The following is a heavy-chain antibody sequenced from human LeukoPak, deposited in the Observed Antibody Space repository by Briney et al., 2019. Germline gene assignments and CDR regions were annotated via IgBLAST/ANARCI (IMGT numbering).Heavy chain of an antibody. CDR1: GFTFSDYW. J-gene: IGHJ4*02. CDR3: ARGASTYSDY. CDR2: FTSDGRST. Sequence: GGSLRLSCAASGFTFSDYWMHWVRQAPGKGLVWVSRFTSDGRSTSYADSVKGRFTMSRDNAKNTLFLQMNSLRDEDTAVYYCARGASTYSDYWGQGTPVTVSS. V-gene: IGHV3-74*01.